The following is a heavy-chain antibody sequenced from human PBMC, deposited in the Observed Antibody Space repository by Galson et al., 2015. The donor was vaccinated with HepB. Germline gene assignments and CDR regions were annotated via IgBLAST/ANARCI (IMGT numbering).Heavy chain of an antibody. J-gene: IGHJ4*02. D-gene: IGHD3-22*01. CDR1: GGTFSTYT. Sequence: SVKVSCKASGGTFSTYTLSWVRQAPGQGLEWMGGIIPIFGSANYAQKFQGRVTITADESTSTTYMELGRLRSEDTAVYYCARQYDTRGYYPYWGQGTLVTVSS. CDR2: IIPIFGSA. V-gene: IGHV1-69*13. CDR3: ARQYDTRGYYPY.